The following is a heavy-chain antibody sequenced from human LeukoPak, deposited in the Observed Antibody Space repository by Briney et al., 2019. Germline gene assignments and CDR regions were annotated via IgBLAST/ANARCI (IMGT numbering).Heavy chain of an antibody. D-gene: IGHD3-3*01. CDR2: ISGSGGST. V-gene: IGHV3-23*01. Sequence: PGGSLRLSCAASGFTFSSSAMSWVRQAPGKGLEWVSTISGSGGSTYYADSVKGRFTISRDNSKKTLYLQMSSLRVEDTAIYYCAKMSGYYFDYWGQGTLVTVSS. J-gene: IGHJ4*02. CDR3: AKMSGYYFDY. CDR1: GFTFSSSA.